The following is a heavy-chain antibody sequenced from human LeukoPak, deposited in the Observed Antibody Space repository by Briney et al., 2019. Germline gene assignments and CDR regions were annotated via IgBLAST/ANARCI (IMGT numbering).Heavy chain of an antibody. CDR2: IRGSGGGT. V-gene: IGHV3-23*01. D-gene: IGHD4-23*01. Sequence: GGSLRLSCAASGFTFNSYAMSWVRQAPGKGLEWVSAIRGSGGGTYYADSVKGRFTISRDNSKNTLYLQMNSLRDEDTAVYYCAKGGGWLYYFDYWGQGTLVTVSS. J-gene: IGHJ4*02. CDR1: GFTFNSYA. CDR3: AKGGGWLYYFDY.